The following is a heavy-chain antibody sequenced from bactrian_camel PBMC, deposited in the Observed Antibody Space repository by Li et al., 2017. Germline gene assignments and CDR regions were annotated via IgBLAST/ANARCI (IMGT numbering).Heavy chain of an antibody. CDR3: AAGPGCGDTWSDVRRYDS. D-gene: IGHD5*01. CDR1: GSSIKNYC. V-gene: IGHV3S53*01. CDR2: IFGGAIT. Sequence: HVQLVESGGGSVQAGASLRLSCAASGSSIKNYCMGWLRQGPGEEREAVAGIFGGAITYYADFVKGRFTVSADRVKKTMDLQMSGLEPEDTAVYYCAAGPGCGDTWSDVRRYDSWGQGTQVTVS. J-gene: IGHJ4*01.